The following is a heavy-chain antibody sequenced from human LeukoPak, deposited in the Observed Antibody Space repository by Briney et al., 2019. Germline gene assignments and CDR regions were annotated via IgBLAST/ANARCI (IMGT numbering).Heavy chain of an antibody. J-gene: IGHJ6*02. Sequence: ASVKVSCKASGGTFSSCAIGWVRQAPGQGLEWMGGIIPIFGTANYAQKFQGRVTITADESTSTAYMELSSLRSEDTAVYYCARDYYYDSSGYYFDGYYGMDVWGQGTTVTVSS. V-gene: IGHV1-69*13. CDR3: ARDYYYDSSGYYFDGYYGMDV. CDR2: IIPIFGTA. D-gene: IGHD3-22*01. CDR1: GGTFSSCA.